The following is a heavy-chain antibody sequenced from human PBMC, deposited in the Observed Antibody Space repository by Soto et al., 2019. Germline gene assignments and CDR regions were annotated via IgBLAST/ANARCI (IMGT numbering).Heavy chain of an antibody. D-gene: IGHD2-2*01. J-gene: IGHJ4*02. V-gene: IGHV3-74*01. CDR1: GFSFGSYW. CDR3: VRDRSTCKDY. Sequence: EVQLVESGGDLVQPGGSLRLSCAASGFSFGSYWMHWVRQVPGKNLVWVARIKSDGGSTDYADFVKGRFSISRDNTKNRLYLQMDSLRTDDTAVYYCVRDRSTCKDYWGQGTLVTVFS. CDR2: IKSDGGST.